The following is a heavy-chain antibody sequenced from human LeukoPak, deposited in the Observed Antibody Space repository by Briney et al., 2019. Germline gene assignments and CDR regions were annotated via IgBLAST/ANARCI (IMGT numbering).Heavy chain of an antibody. CDR2: INHSGST. V-gene: IGHV4-34*01. CDR1: GFSFSSYW. D-gene: IGHD5-18*01. CDR3: ARSPRFTAMVTAFDY. J-gene: IGHJ4*02. Sequence: GSLRLSCAASGFSFSSYWMSWVRQAPGKGLEWIGEINHSGSTNHNPSLKSRVTISVDTSKNQFSLKLSSVTAADTAVYYCARSPRFTAMVTAFDYWGQGTLVTVSS.